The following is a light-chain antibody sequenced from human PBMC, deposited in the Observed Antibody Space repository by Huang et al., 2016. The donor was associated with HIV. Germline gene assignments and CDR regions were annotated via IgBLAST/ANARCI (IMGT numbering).Light chain of an antibody. J-gene: IGKJ4*01. CDR1: QAVTKN. CDR2: GAS. CDR3: HQYDIWPPA. V-gene: IGKV3-15*01. Sequence: MTQSQAILSVSPGERASLSCRTSQAVTKNLAWYHHRRGQAPRVLSYGASTRAAGVPARLSGSGSGTDFTLTISSLQSEDFGIYYCHQYDIWPPAFGGGTRVEVK.